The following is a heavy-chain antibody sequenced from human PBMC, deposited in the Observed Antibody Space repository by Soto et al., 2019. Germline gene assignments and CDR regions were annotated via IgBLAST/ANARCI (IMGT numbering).Heavy chain of an antibody. CDR2: ISGSGGST. CDR1: GFTFSNYA. J-gene: IGHJ4*02. CDR3: AKEGNSGLYYFDY. Sequence: EVQLLESGGGLVQPGGSERLSCAASGFTFSNYALSWVRQAQGKGLEWVSTISGSGGSTYYADSVKGRFTISRDTSKNTLYLQMNSLRAADTAVYYCAKEGNSGLYYFDYWGQGTLVTVSS. D-gene: IGHD5-12*01. V-gene: IGHV3-23*01.